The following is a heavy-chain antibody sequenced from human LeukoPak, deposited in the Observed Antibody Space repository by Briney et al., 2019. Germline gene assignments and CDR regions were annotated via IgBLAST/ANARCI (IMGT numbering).Heavy chain of an antibody. D-gene: IGHD1-26*01. CDR3: ARAQWELPGFDY. CDR1: GGSFSGYY. J-gene: IGHJ4*02. V-gene: IGHV4-34*01. CDR2: INHSGST. Sequence: SETLSLTCAVYGGSFSGYYWSWIRQPPGRGLEWIGEINHSGSTNYNPSLKSRVTISVDTSKNQFSLKLSSVTAADTAVYYCARAQWELPGFDYWGQGTLVTVSS.